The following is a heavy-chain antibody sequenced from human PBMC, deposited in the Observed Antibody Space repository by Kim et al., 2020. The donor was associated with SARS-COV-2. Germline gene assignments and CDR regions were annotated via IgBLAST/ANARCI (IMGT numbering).Heavy chain of an antibody. D-gene: IGHD6-19*01. V-gene: IGHV3-33*05. Sequence: GGSLRLSCAASGFTFSTYGMHWVRQAPGKGLEWVAAISEDGNGKFYADSVKGRFTVSRDNSKNTLYLQMKSLRAEDTAMYYCARDFFSGLDYWGQGTLVT. CDR2: ISEDGNGK. CDR1: GFTFSTYG. CDR3: ARDFFSGLDY. J-gene: IGHJ4*02.